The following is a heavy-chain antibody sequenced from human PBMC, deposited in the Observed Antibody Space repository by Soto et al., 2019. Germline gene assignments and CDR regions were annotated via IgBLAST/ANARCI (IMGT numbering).Heavy chain of an antibody. CDR2: ISHSGRT. CDR3: AREGGATDNWFAP. Sequence: SETMSLTYAVSGASFSDFYWSWIRQSPGKGLEWIGEISHSGRTNYNPSLQSRVTISVDTSKNQFSLRLTSVTAADTAVYYCAREGGATDNWFAPWGQGTLVTVSS. CDR1: GASFSDFY. D-gene: IGHD5-12*01. V-gene: IGHV4-34*01. J-gene: IGHJ5*02.